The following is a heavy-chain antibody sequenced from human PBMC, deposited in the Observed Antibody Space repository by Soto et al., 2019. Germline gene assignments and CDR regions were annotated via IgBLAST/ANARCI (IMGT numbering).Heavy chain of an antibody. Sequence: GESLKISCKGSGYSFTSYWISWVRQMPGKGLEWMGRIDPSDSYTNYSPSFQGHVTISADKSISTAYLQWSSLKASDTAMYYCARLRSYDSSGYPSYFDYWGQGTLVTVSS. CDR2: IDPSDSYT. CDR3: ARLRSYDSSGYPSYFDY. V-gene: IGHV5-10-1*01. D-gene: IGHD3-22*01. CDR1: GYSFTSYW. J-gene: IGHJ4*02.